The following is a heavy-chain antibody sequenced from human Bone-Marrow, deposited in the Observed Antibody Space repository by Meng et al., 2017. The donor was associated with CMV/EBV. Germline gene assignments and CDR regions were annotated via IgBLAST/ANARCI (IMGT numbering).Heavy chain of an antibody. J-gene: IGHJ4*02. V-gene: IGHV3-30-3*01. CDR3: ARGCSTRCFVDY. Sequence: LSLTCAASGFSFSTYPIHWVRQAPGKGLEWVALISYDGGNTDYADPVKGRFTISRDNSKNTVYLQMNSLRAEDTALYYCARGCSTRCFVDYWGQGTLVTVSS. D-gene: IGHD2-2*01. CDR2: ISYDGGNT. CDR1: GFSFSTYP.